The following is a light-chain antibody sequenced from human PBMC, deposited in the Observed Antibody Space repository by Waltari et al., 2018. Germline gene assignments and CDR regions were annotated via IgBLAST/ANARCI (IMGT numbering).Light chain of an antibody. CDR3: QQSDSTPAT. CDR2: DAS. V-gene: IGKV1-39*01. CDR1: QSIIVY. Sequence: DIQITQSPSSLSASVGDRVTITCFAGQSIIVYLNWYQQRPGKAPKLLIYDASTLQSGVPSRFSGSGSGKDFTVTISSLPAEDFATYYCQQSDSTPATFGQGIRLEIK. J-gene: IGKJ5*01.